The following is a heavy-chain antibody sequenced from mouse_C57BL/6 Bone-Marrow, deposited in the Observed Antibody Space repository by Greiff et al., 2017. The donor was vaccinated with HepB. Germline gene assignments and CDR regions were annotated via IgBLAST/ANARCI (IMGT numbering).Heavy chain of an antibody. Sequence: EVKVVESGGGLVKPGGSLKLSCAASGFTFSSYAMSWVRQTPEKRLEWVATISDGGSYTYYPDNVKGRFTISRDNAKNNLYLQMSHLKSEDTAMYYCARMGYDYDGPYAMDYWGQGTSVTVSS. CDR1: GFTFSSYA. D-gene: IGHD2-4*01. CDR2: ISDGGSYT. CDR3: ARMGYDYDGPYAMDY. V-gene: IGHV5-4*03. J-gene: IGHJ4*01.